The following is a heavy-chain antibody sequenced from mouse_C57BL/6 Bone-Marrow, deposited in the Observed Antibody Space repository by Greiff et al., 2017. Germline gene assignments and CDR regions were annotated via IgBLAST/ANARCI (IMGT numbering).Heavy chain of an antibody. CDR1: GYTFTNYW. J-gene: IGHJ1*03. V-gene: IGHV1-63*01. CDR3: SSRYNGSSYEGWDFDV. Sequence: QVQLQQSGAELVRPGTSVKMSCKASGYTFTNYWIGWAKQRPGHGLEWIGDIYPGGGYTNYTEKFKGKATLTGDKSSSTSYIQFSKLTTEDSANYYCSSRYNGSSYEGWDFDVWGTGTTVTVSS. D-gene: IGHD1-1*01. CDR2: IYPGGGYT.